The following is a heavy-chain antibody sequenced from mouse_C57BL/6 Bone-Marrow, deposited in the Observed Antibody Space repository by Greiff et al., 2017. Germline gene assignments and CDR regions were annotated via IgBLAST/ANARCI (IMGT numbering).Heavy chain of an antibody. J-gene: IGHJ2*01. D-gene: IGHD1-1*01. V-gene: IGHV1-42*01. CDR3: AREGSRLDY. Sequence: EVQLQQSGPELVKPGASVKISCKASGYSFTGYYMNWVKQSPEKSLEWIGEINPSTGGTTYNQKFKANATLTVDKTSNTAYMQLKSLTSEDSAVYYCAREGSRLDYWGQGTTLTVSS. CDR1: GYSFTGYY. CDR2: INPSTGGT.